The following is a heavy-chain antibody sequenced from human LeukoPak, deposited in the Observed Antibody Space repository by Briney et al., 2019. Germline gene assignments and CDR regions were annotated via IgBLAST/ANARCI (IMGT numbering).Heavy chain of an antibody. J-gene: IGHJ4*02. CDR1: GGTFSDFA. V-gene: IGHV1-69*05. CDR2: ILPVSGTP. Sequence: SVKVSCKASGGTFSDFALSWLRQVPAQGLEWMGGILPVSGTPSYAQRFEGRVTITTDESTTTGFIEISSLTSEDTAFYYCASADDHWNDGFQYWGQGTLVTVSS. D-gene: IGHD1-1*01. CDR3: ASADDHWNDGFQY.